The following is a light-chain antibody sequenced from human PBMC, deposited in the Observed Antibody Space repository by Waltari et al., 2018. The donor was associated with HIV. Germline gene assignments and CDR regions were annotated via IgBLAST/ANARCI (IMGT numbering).Light chain of an antibody. CDR1: ALPKKY. CDR3: QSTDYDGTWV. Sequence: SYDLTQTPSVSVSPGQTARINCSRGALPKKYSYWYRQKAGQALILLIYKAIERSSGIPERISGSGSGTGVTLTITDVQAEDEGDYFCQSTDYDGTWVFGGWTKLTVL. J-gene: IGLJ3*02. V-gene: IGLV3-25*03. CDR2: KAI.